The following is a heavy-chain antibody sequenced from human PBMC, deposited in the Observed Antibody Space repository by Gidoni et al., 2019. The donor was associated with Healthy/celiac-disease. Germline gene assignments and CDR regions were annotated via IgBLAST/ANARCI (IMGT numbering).Heavy chain of an antibody. CDR2: ISYDGSNK. CDR1: GSTFSSYG. D-gene: IGHD3-10*01. CDR3: AKDIIYYGSGSLPNY. Sequence: QVQLVESGGGVVQPGRSLRLACAASGSTFSSYGMHWVRQAPGKGLEWVAVISYDGSNKYYADSVKGRFTISRDNSKNTLYLQMNSLRAEDTAVYYCAKDIIYYGSGSLPNYWGQGTLVTVSS. J-gene: IGHJ4*02. V-gene: IGHV3-30*18.